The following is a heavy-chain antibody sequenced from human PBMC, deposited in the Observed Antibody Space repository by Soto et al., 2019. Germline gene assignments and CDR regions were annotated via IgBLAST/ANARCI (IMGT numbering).Heavy chain of an antibody. CDR1: AFNFIRKY. J-gene: IGHJ4*02. Sequence: EVQLVESGGGLIQPGGSRRLPGPAPAFNFIRKYRIGFRQPPGRGREWVSILYSGGTTYYADSVKGRFTISRDTSENTLYLQMNSLRAEDTAVYYCARGLYDSGSFYFDFWGQGTLVTVSS. D-gene: IGHD3-10*01. CDR2: LYSGGTT. CDR3: ARGLYDSGSFYFDF. V-gene: IGHV3-53*01.